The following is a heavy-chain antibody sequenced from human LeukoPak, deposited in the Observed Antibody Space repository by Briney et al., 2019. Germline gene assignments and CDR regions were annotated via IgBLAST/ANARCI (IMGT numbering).Heavy chain of an antibody. V-gene: IGHV1-69*04. CDR1: GGTFSSYA. Sequence: SVKVSCKASGGTFSSYAISWVRQAPGQGLEWMGRIIPILGIANYAQKFQGRVTITADKSTSTAYMELSSLRSEDAAVYYCARDEDSGYDDWGQGTLVTVSS. CDR3: ARDEDSGYDD. CDR2: IIPILGIA. D-gene: IGHD5-12*01. J-gene: IGHJ4*02.